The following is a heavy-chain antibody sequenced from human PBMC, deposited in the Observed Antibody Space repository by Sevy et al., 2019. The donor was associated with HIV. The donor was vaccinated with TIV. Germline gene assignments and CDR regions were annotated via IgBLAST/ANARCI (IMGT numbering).Heavy chain of an antibody. J-gene: IGHJ5*02. CDR2: IYPSGST. CDR3: ARVRTVAGVNGVGWFDP. Sequence: TLSLTCTVSGGSISSGGYYWSWIRQPAGEGLEWIGRIYPSGSTNYRPSLKSRVTMSVDTSKNQFSLELSSVTAADTAVYYCARVRTVAGVNGVGWFDPWGQGTLVTVS. V-gene: IGHV4-61*02. D-gene: IGHD2-8*01. CDR1: GGSISSGGYY.